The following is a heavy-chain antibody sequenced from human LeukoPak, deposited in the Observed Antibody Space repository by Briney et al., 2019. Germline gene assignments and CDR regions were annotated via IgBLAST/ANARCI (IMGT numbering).Heavy chain of an antibody. CDR1: GFTFSSYS. Sequence: NPGGSLRLSCVASGFTFSSYSMNWVRQAPGKGLEWVSSISSSSSYIYYTDSVKGRFTISRDNAKNSLYLQMNSLRAEDTAMYYCARGDRDLYCSSTSCYPVLGGQGTLVTVSS. CDR2: ISSSSSYI. V-gene: IGHV3-21*01. D-gene: IGHD2-2*01. CDR3: ARGDRDLYCSSTSCYPVL. J-gene: IGHJ4*02.